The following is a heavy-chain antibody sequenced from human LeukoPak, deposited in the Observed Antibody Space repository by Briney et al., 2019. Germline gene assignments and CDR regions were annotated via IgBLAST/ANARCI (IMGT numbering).Heavy chain of an antibody. D-gene: IGHD2-15*01. V-gene: IGHV4-4*07. Sequence: SEALSLTCTVSGGSINNYYWSWIRQPAGKGLEWIGRIYTRGSTNYNPSLKSRVTMSVDTSKNQFSLKLSPVTAADTAVYYCARGRYCSADICSGGDAFDIWGQGTMVSVSS. CDR2: IYTRGST. CDR1: GGSINNYY. J-gene: IGHJ3*02. CDR3: ARGRYCSADICSGGDAFDI.